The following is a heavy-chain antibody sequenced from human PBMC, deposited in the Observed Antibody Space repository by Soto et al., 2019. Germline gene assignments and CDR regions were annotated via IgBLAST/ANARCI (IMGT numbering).Heavy chain of an antibody. J-gene: IGHJ6*02. CDR1: GFTFSSYA. CDR2: ISYDGSNK. D-gene: IGHD3-16*01. CDR3: ARESGGEGYGMDI. V-gene: IGHV3-30-3*01. Sequence: QVQLVESGGGVVQPGRSLRLSCAASGFTFSSYAMHWVRLAPGKGLEWVAVISYDGSNKYYADSVKGRFTISRDNYKHTQYLQMTSLRAEDTAVYYCARESGGEGYGMDIWGQGTTVTVSS.